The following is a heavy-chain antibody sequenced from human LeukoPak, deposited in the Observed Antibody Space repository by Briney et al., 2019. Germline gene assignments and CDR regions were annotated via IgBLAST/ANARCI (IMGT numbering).Heavy chain of an antibody. V-gene: IGHV3-23*01. CDR1: GFTFTSHA. CDR2: ISGSGDST. D-gene: IGHD5-12*01. CDR3: AKESGYDVDLDD. Sequence: GGSLRLSCAASGFTFTSHAMSWVRQAPGQGLEWISIISGSGDSTYYADSVKGRFNISRDNSKNTLYLQITGLRADDTAVNYCAKESGYDVDLDDWGKGTLVTVSS. J-gene: IGHJ4*02.